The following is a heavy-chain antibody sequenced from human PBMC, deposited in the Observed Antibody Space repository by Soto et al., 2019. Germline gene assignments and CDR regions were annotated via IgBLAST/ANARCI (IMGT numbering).Heavy chain of an antibody. J-gene: IGHJ6*02. D-gene: IGHD6-19*01. CDR1: GGSFSGYY. V-gene: IGHV4-34*01. CDR3: ARFSGSYYYAMDV. Sequence: QVQLQQWGAGLLKPSGTLSLTCAVYGGSFSGYYWSWIRQPPGKGLEWIGEINHSGVTNYKPSLKRRVTISVDTSKNQSSLQLKSVTAADTALYYCARFSGSYYYAMDVWGQGSTVTVSS. CDR2: INHSGVT.